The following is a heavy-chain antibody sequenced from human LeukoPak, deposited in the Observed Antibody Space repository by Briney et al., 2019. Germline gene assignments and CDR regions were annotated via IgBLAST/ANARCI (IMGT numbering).Heavy chain of an antibody. Sequence: KNGESLKISCKGSGYSFTSYWIGWVRQMPGKGLEWMGIIYPADSDTRYSPSFQGQVTISADKSITTAYLQWSSLKASDTAMYYCARHLIYDSNGYYSADAFEIWGQGTLVTVSS. CDR1: GYSFTSYW. D-gene: IGHD3-22*01. J-gene: IGHJ3*02. V-gene: IGHV5-51*01. CDR3: ARHLIYDSNGYYSADAFEI. CDR2: IYPADSDT.